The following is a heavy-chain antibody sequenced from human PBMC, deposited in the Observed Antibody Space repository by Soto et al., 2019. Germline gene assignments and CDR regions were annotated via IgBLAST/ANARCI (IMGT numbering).Heavy chain of an antibody. V-gene: IGHV4-34*01. CDR2: INHSGST. CDR1: GGSFSGYY. J-gene: IGHJ5*02. D-gene: IGHD2-2*01. Sequence: SETLSLTCAVYGGSFSGYYWSWIRQPPGKGLEWIGEINHSGSTNYNPSLKSRVTISVDTSKNQFSLKLSSVTAADTAVYYCARGSHLHRLLSRTVGSLHLFDPWGQGTLFTVS. CDR3: ARGSHLHRLLSRTVGSLHLFDP.